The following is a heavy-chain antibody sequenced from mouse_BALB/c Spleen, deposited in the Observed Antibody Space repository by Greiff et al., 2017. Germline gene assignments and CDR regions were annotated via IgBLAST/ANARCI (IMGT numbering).Heavy chain of an antibody. Sequence: EVQLQQSGAELVKPGASVKLSCTASGFNIKDTYMHWVKQRPEQGLEWIGRIDPANGNTKYDPKFQGKATITADTSSNTAYLQLSSLTSEDTAVYYCAMGGNYDAMDYWGQGTSVTVSS. CDR2: IDPANGNT. D-gene: IGHD1-1*02. CDR3: AMGGNYDAMDY. J-gene: IGHJ4*01. CDR1: GFNIKDTY. V-gene: IGHV14-3*02.